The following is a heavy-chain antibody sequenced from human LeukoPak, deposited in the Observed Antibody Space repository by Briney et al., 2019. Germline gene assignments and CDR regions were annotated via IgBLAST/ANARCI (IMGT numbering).Heavy chain of an antibody. D-gene: IGHD5-24*01. Sequence: ASVKVSCKASGYTFTGYYIHWLRQAPGQRLEWMGWISPNSGVTNSAQKFQGRVTMTRDTSISTAYMELSSLRSDDTAVYYCARDRYGDGFAHFDYWGQGALVTVSS. V-gene: IGHV1-2*02. CDR3: ARDRYGDGFAHFDY. J-gene: IGHJ4*02. CDR2: ISPNSGVT. CDR1: GYTFTGYY.